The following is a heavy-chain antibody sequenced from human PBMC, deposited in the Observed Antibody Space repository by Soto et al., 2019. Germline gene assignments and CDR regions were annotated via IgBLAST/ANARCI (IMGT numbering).Heavy chain of an antibody. CDR2: MNFGNGNT. V-gene: IGHV1-3*01. D-gene: IGHD4-17*01. CDR1: GYTFNNYA. J-gene: IGHJ4*02. CDR3: ARWTLGYGDSPDFDY. Sequence: GASVKVSCKASGYTFNNYALHWVRQAPGQRLEWMGWMNFGNGNTKYSQKFQGRVTITRDTSTSTAYMELNSLRSEDTAVYYCARWTLGYGDSPDFDYWGQGTLVTVSS.